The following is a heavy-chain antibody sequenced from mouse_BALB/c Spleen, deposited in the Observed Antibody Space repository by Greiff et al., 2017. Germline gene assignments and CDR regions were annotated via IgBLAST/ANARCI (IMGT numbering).Heavy chain of an antibody. D-gene: IGHD4-1*01. CDR2: ISSGGSYT. CDR1: GFTFSSYA. J-gene: IGHJ3*01. Sequence: EVQLVESGGGLVKPGGSLKLSCAASGFTFSSYAMSWVRQSPEKGLGWVAEISSGGSYTYYPDTVTGRFTISRDNAKNTLYLEMSSLRSEDAAMYYCARDRSGTWFAYWGQGTLVTVSA. V-gene: IGHV5-9-4*01. CDR3: ARDRSGTWFAY.